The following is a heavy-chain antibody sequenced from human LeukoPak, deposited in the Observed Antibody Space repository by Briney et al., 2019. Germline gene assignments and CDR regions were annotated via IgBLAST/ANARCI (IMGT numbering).Heavy chain of an antibody. V-gene: IGHV3-11*01. CDR1: GFTFSDYY. CDR2: ISSSGSTI. J-gene: IGHJ4*02. Sequence: GGSLRLSCAASGFTFSDYYMSWIRQAPGKGLECISYISSSGSTIYDADFVKGRFTISRDNAKNSLYLQMNSLRAGDTAVYYCARARGSYSFDYWGQGALVTVSS. CDR3: ARARGSYSFDY. D-gene: IGHD1-26*01.